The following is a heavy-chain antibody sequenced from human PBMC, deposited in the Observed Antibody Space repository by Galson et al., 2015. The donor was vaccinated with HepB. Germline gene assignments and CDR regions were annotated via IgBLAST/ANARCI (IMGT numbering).Heavy chain of an antibody. CDR3: AYGSDV. CDR2: TYFRAKWHT. J-gene: IGHJ6*02. CDR1: GDSVTSKSAV. D-gene: IGHD4-17*01. V-gene: IGHV6-1*01. Sequence: CAISGDSVTSKSAVWNWIRQSPSRGLEWLGRTYFRAKWHTDYEISVKSRININADISQNQFSLQLSSVTSDDTAVYYCAYGSDVWGQGTTVIVSS.